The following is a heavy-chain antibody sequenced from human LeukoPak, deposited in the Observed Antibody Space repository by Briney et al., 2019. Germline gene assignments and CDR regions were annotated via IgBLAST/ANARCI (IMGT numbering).Heavy chain of an antibody. J-gene: IGHJ5*02. CDR1: GGSISSGGYS. Sequence: SQTLSLTCAVSGGSISSGGYSWSWIRQPPGKGLEWIGYIYHSGSTYYNPPLKSRVTISVDRSKNQFSLKLSSVTAADTAVYYCARTYYDFWSGYYTEAGWFDPWGQGTLVTVSS. V-gene: IGHV4-30-2*01. D-gene: IGHD3-3*01. CDR3: ARTYYDFWSGYYTEAGWFDP. CDR2: IYHSGST.